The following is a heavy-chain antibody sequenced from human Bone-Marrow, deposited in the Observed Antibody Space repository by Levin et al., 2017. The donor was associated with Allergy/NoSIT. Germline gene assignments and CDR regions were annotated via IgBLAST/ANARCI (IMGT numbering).Heavy chain of an antibody. J-gene: IGHJ4*02. D-gene: IGHD3-10*01. CDR1: GGSFTGYF. CDR2: INHSGST. CDR3: ARGGRWSFSYYFDY. V-gene: IGHV4-34*01. Sequence: ESLKISCAVDGGSFTGYFWTWIRQPPGKGREWIGEINHSGSTKYNPSLTSRVTISVDTSKKEFSLNLSSVTAADTAVFYCARGGRWSFSYYFDYWGQGTRVTVSS.